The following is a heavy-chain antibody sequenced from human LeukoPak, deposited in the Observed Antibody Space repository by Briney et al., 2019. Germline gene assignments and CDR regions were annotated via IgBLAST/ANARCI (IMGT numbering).Heavy chain of an antibody. J-gene: IGHJ3*02. Sequence: ASVKVSCKASGYTFTSYYMHWVRQAPGQGLEWMGIINPSGGSTSYAQKLQGRVTMTRDTSTSTVYMELSSLRSEDTAVYYCARRVGYYDYVWGSYRDDAFDIWGQGKMVTVSS. CDR1: GYTFTSYY. D-gene: IGHD3-16*02. CDR2: INPSGGST. V-gene: IGHV1-46*01. CDR3: ARRVGYYDYVWGSYRDDAFDI.